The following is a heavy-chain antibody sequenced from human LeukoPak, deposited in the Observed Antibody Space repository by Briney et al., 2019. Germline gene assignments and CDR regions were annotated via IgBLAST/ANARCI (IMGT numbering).Heavy chain of an antibody. CDR1: GFTFSSYA. J-gene: IGHJ4*02. CDR2: ISYDGSNK. CDR3: ARGGGYSYGLY. Sequence: GGSLRLSCAASGFTFSSYAMHWVRQAPGKGLECVAVISYDGSNKYYADSVKGRFTISRDNSKNTLYLQMNSLRAEDTAVYYCARGGGYSYGLYWGQGTLVTVSS. V-gene: IGHV3-30-3*01. D-gene: IGHD5-18*01.